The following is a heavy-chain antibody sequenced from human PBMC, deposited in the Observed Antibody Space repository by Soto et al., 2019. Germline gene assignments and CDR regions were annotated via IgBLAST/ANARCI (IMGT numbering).Heavy chain of an antibody. CDR2: ISSSSSYI. J-gene: IGHJ6*02. D-gene: IGHD6-6*01. V-gene: IGHV3-21*01. CDR3: AVSSSSSIAHYYYGMDV. Sequence: PGGSLRLSCAASVFTFSSYSMNWVRQSPGKGLEWVSSISSSSSYIYYADSVKRRFTISRDNAKNSLYLQMNSLRDEDTAVYYCAVSSSSSIAHYYYGMDVWGQGTTVTVSS. CDR1: VFTFSSYS.